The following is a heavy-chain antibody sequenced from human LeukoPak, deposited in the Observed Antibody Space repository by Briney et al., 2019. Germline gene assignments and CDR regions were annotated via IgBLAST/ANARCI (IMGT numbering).Heavy chain of an antibody. J-gene: IGHJ5*02. CDR1: GGSISSDTYN. CDR2: IHYSGTT. Sequence: SETLSLTCTVSGGSISSDTYNWNWIRQPPGKGLEWIGYIHYSGTTNYNPSLKSRLTISVDTSKNQFSLNLDSVTAADTAVYYCAREVRSQAWFDPWGQGTLVTVSS. D-gene: IGHD1-26*01. V-gene: IGHV4-61*01. CDR3: AREVRSQAWFDP.